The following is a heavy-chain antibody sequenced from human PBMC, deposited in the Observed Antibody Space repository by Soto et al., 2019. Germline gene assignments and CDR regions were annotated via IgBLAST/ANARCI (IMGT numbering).Heavy chain of an antibody. CDR1: GFTFSSYG. CDR2: ISYDGSNK. D-gene: IGHD3-22*01. CDR3: AKGHYYDSSGYHYGMDV. V-gene: IGHV3-30*18. J-gene: IGHJ6*02. Sequence: QVQLVESGGGVVQPGRSLRLSCAASGFTFSSYGMHWVRQAPGKGLEWVAVISYDGSNKYYADFVKGRFTISRYNPKNTLYLQMNSLRAEDTAVYYCAKGHYYDSSGYHYGMDVWGQGTTVTVSS.